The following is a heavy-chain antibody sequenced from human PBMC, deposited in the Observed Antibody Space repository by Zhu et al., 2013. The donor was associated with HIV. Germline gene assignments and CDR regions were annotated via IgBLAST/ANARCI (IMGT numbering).Heavy chain of an antibody. D-gene: IGHD3-3*01. CDR1: GGTFSSYA. CDR3: ARGVIFGVVIMGYFDY. V-gene: IGHV1-69*13. CDR2: IIPAFGTQ. Sequence: QVQLVQSGAEVKKPGASVIVSCKASGGTFSSYAISWVRQAPGQGLEWMGGIIPAFGTQNYAQKFEGRVTISADESASTAYMELSSLRSADTAVYYCARGVIFGVVIMGYFDYWGPGSLVTVSS. J-gene: IGHJ4*02.